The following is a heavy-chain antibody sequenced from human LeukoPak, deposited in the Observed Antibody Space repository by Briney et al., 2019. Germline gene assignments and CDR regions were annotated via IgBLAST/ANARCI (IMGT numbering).Heavy chain of an antibody. D-gene: IGHD3-3*01. V-gene: IGHV4-61*02. Sequence: SETLSLTCTVSGGSISSGSYYWSWIRQPAGKGLEWIGRIYTSGSTNYNPSLKSRVTISVDTSKNQFSLKLSSVTAADTAVYYCARALRFLKWLLLDYWGQGTLVTVSS. J-gene: IGHJ4*02. CDR1: GGSISSGSYY. CDR2: IYTSGST. CDR3: ARALRFLKWLLLDY.